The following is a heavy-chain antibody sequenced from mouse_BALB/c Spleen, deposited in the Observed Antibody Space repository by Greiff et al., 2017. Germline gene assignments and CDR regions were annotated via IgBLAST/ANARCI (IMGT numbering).Heavy chain of an antibody. J-gene: IGHJ2*01. Sequence: VQLQQSGTVLARPGASVKMSCKASGYTFTSYWMHWVKQRPGQGLEWIGAIYPGNSDTSYNQKFKGKAKLTAVTSTSTAYMELSSLTNEDSAVYYCPIYYDYEGGVFDYWGQGTTLTVSS. CDR2: IYPGNSDT. CDR3: PIYYDYEGGVFDY. CDR1: GYTFTSYW. V-gene: IGHV1-5*01. D-gene: IGHD2-4*01.